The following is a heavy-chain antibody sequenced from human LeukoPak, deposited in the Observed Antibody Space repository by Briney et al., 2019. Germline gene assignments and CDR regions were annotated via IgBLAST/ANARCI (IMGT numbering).Heavy chain of an antibody. CDR3: AKDRGSGWDFDY. CDR1: GFTFSSYA. J-gene: IGHJ4*02. D-gene: IGHD6-19*01. V-gene: IGHV3-23*01. Sequence: GGSLRLSCAASGFTFSSYAMSWVRQAPGKGLEWVSGISDSGASTYYADSVKGRFTISRDNSKNTLYLQMNGLRADDTAVYYCAKDRGSGWDFDYWGQGTLVTVSS. CDR2: ISDSGAST.